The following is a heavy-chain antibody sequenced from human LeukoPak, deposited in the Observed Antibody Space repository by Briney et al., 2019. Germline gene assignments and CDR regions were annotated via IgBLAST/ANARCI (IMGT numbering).Heavy chain of an antibody. CDR1: GFTFSSYA. CDR3: AKDTATTMDYGDFKFDP. J-gene: IGHJ5*02. Sequence: GGSLRLSCAASGFTFSSYAMSWVRQAPGKGLEWVSAISGSGGSTYYADSVKGRFTISRDNSKNTLYLQMNSLRAEDTAVYYRAKDTATTMDYGDFKFDPWGQGTLVTVSS. CDR2: ISGSGGST. V-gene: IGHV3-23*01. D-gene: IGHD4-17*01.